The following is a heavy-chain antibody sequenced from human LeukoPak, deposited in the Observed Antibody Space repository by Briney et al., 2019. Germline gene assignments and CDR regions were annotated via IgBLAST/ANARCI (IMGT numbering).Heavy chain of an antibody. CDR2: ISYDGSNK. D-gene: IGHD6-19*01. Sequence: GGSLRLSCAASGFTFSSYAMHWVRQAPGKGLEWVAVISYDGSNKYYADSVKGRFTIPRDNSKNTLYLQMNSLRAEDTAVYYCAREGWPQFSAVAASYVGAFDIWGQGTMVTVSS. J-gene: IGHJ3*02. CDR3: AREGWPQFSAVAASYVGAFDI. CDR1: GFTFSSYA. V-gene: IGHV3-30-3*01.